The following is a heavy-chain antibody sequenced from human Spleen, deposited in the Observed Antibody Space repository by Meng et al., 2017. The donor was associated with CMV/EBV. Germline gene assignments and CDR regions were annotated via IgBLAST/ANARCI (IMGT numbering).Heavy chain of an antibody. V-gene: IGHV4-34*01. CDR2: INHSGST. D-gene: IGHD3-22*01. J-gene: IGHJ3*02. Sequence: ESLKISCAVYGGSFSGYYWSWIRQPPGKGLEWIGEINHSGSTNYNPSLKSRVTISVDTSKNQFSLKLSSVTAADTAVYYCARGRKTIRGVTMIRGGYDAFDIWGQGTMVTVSS. CDR1: GGSFSGYY. CDR3: ARGRKTIRGVTMIRGGYDAFDI.